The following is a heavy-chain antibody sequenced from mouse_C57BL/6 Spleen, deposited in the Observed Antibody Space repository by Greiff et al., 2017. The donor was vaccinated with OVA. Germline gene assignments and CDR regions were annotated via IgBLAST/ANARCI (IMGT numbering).Heavy chain of an antibody. CDR2: IYPGDGDT. D-gene: IGHD2-4*01. J-gene: IGHJ3*01. V-gene: IGHV1-82*01. CDR1: GYAFSSSW. Sequence: VKLMESGPELVKPGASVKISCKASGYAFSSSWMNWVKQRPGKGLEWIGRIYPGDGDTNYNGKFKGKATLTADKSSSTAYMQLSSLTSEDSAVYFCARGLRDLAYWGQGTLVTVSA. CDR3: ARGLRDLAY.